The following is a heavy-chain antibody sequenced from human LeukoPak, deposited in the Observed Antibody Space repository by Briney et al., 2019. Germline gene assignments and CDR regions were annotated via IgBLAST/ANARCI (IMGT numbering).Heavy chain of an antibody. Sequence: SETLSLTCTVSGGSISSYYWSWIRQPAGKGLEWIGRIYASGSTYYNPSLKSRVTMSVDTSKNQLSLRLSSVTAADTAVYYCAREVFSSSWYDYWGQGTLVTVSS. CDR3: AREVFSSSWYDY. CDR2: IYASGST. CDR1: GGSISSYY. V-gene: IGHV4-4*07. D-gene: IGHD6-13*01. J-gene: IGHJ4*02.